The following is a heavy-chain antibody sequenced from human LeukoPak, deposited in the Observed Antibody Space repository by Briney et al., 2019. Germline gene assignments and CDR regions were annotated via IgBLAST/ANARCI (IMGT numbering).Heavy chain of an antibody. D-gene: IGHD1-26*01. CDR1: GYTFTGYY. CDR2: INPNSGGT. CDR3: ARDSGSYWGVADDRGGYFDY. Sequence: AAVKVSCKASGYTFTGYYMHWVRQAPGQGLEWMGWINPNSGGTNYAQKFQGRVTMTRDTSISTAYMELSRLRFDDTDEYYCARDSGSYWGVADDRGGYFDYWGQGTLVTVSS. J-gene: IGHJ4*02. V-gene: IGHV1-2*02.